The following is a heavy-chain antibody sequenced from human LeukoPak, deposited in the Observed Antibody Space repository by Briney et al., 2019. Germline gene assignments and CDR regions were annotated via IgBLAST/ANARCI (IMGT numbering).Heavy chain of an antibody. D-gene: IGHD6-19*01. V-gene: IGHV4-39*07. Sequence: SEGLSVTRTVCLGSISSRTYYWRWMRQPPGRGLEWLGSLYYWGCRYYNPSLERRVTISIDTSKNQFSLTLSSVTAADTAVYNSVRDIAVAHFDYWGQGAQVTVSS. CDR3: VRDIAVAHFDY. J-gene: IGHJ4*02. CDR1: LGSISSRTYY. CDR2: LYYWGCR.